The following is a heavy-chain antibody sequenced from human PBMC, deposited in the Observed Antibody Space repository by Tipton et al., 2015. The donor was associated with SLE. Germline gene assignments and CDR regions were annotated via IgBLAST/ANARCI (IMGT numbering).Heavy chain of an antibody. V-gene: IGHV4-34*01. J-gene: IGHJ3*01. D-gene: IGHD6-19*01. Sequence: GLVKPSETLSLTCAVYGGSFSGYYWSWIRQPPGKGLEWIGEIYHSGSTNYNPSLKSRVTISVDKSKNQFSLKLSSVTAADTAVYYCARDSSGWYGLWGQGTMVTVSS. CDR3: ARDSSGWYGL. CDR1: GGSFSGYY. CDR2: IYHSGST.